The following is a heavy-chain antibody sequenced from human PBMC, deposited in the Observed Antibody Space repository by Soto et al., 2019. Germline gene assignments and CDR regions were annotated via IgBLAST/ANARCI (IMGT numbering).Heavy chain of an antibody. CDR1: RFTFSNYA. Sequence: EVQLVQSGGGLVQPGGSLRLSCAASRFTFSNYALTWVRQAPGKGLEWVSTISGSGGNTYYADSVRGRFIISRDNPKNTLFLQMNSLRADDTAVYYCARVTPGNNLYYFSGMDVWGQGTSVTVSS. CDR2: ISGSGGNT. J-gene: IGHJ6*02. V-gene: IGHV3-23*04. CDR3: ARVTPGNNLYYFSGMDV. D-gene: IGHD1-1*01.